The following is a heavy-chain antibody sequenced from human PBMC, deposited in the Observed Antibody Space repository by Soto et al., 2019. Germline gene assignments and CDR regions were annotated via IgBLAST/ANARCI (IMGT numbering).Heavy chain of an antibody. CDR1: GGSISSSNW. CDR2: SYHRGST. V-gene: IGHV4-4*02. J-gene: IGHJ4*02. D-gene: IGHD3-16*01. Sequence: VQLQESGPGLVKPSGTLSLTCAASGGSISSSNWWSWVRQPPGKGLEWIGESYHRGSTNHNPSLKSRVLISVDKSTNQLSRKLTSVTAADTAIYYCATMSQDYISYGGSGYFDHWGQGTLGTVST. CDR3: ATMSQDYISYGGSGYFDH.